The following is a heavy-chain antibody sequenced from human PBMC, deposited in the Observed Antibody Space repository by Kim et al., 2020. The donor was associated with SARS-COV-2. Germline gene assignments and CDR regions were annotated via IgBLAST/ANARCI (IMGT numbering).Heavy chain of an antibody. V-gene: IGHV1-2*06. CDR1: GYTFTGYY. D-gene: IGHD4-4*01. Sequence: ASVKVSCKASGYTFTGYYMHWVRQAPGQGLEWMGRINPNSGGTNYAQKFQGRVTMTRDTSISTAYMELSRLRSDDTAVYYCARGPHSNYVFDYWGQGTLVTVSS. J-gene: IGHJ4*02. CDR3: ARGPHSNYVFDY. CDR2: INPNSGGT.